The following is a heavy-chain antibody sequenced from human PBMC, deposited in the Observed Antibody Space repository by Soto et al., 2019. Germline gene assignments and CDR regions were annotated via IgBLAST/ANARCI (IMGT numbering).Heavy chain of an antibody. D-gene: IGHD3-3*01. CDR1: GVSISSGGYY. J-gene: IGHJ4*02. CDR3: ARGLNDFWSGYLDFDY. V-gene: IGHV4-31*03. CDR2: IYYSGST. Sequence: ASETLSLTCTVSGVSISSGGYYWSWIRQHPGKGLEWIGYIYYSGSTYYNPSLKSRVTISVDTSKNQFSLKLSSVTAADTAVYYCARGLNDFWSGYLDFDYWGQGTLVTVSS.